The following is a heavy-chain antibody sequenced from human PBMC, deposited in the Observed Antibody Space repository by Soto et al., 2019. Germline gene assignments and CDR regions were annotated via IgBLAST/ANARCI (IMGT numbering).Heavy chain of an antibody. CDR1: GGSINSSSYF. CDR2: IYYSGST. CDR3: ARHYSSGSRNWFDP. Sequence: SETLSLTCSVSGGSINSSSYFWGWVRQPPGKGLEWIGSIYYSGSTYYNPSLRSRVAISVDTSKNQFSLKLSSVTAADTAVFYCARHYSSGSRNWFDPWGQGTLVTVS. V-gene: IGHV4-39*01. D-gene: IGHD6-19*01. J-gene: IGHJ5*02.